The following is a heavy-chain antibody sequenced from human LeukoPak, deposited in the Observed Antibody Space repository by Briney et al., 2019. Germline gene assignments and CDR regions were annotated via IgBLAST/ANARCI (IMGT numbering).Heavy chain of an antibody. Sequence: SVKVSCKASGGTFSSYAISWVRQAPGQGLEWMGGIIPIFGTANYAQKFQGRVTITADESTSTAYMELRSLRPDNTAVYYCARASGSYGYYFDYWGQGTLVTVSS. CDR1: GGTFSSYA. CDR2: IIPIFGTA. CDR3: ARASGSYGYYFDY. D-gene: IGHD1-26*01. V-gene: IGHV1-69*13. J-gene: IGHJ4*02.